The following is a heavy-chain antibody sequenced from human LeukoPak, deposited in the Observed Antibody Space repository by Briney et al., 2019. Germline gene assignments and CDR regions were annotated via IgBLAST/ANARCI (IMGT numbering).Heavy chain of an antibody. CDR2: INHSGST. Sequence: SETLSLTCAVYGGSFSGYYWSWIRQPPGKGLEWIGEINHSGSTNYNPSLKSRVTISVDTSKNQFSLKLSSVTAADTAVYYCARDFSTIFGPGGVWFDPWGQGTLVTVSS. D-gene: IGHD3-3*01. CDR1: GGSFSGYY. V-gene: IGHV4-34*01. CDR3: ARDFSTIFGPGGVWFDP. J-gene: IGHJ5*02.